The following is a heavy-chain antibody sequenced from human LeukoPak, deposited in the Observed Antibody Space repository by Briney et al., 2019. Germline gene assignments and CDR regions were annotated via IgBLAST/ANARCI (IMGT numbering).Heavy chain of an antibody. Sequence: SETLSLTCAVYGGSFRGYYWRWGRQPTGKGLKGVGEINHSGGTIYNPSLKSRVTISEDKSKNQCSLKLSSVTAADTAVYYCARQYGSSLSYNWFDPWGQGTLVTVSS. V-gene: IGHV4-34*01. CDR3: ARQYGSSLSYNWFDP. J-gene: IGHJ5*02. CDR1: GGSFRGYY. D-gene: IGHD6-13*01. CDR2: INHSGGT.